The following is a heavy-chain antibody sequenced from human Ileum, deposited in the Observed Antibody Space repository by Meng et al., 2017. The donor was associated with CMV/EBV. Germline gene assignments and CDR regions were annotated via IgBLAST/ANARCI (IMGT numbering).Heavy chain of an antibody. J-gene: IGHJ6*02. V-gene: IGHV3-21*01. CDR1: GFILSSYS. Sequence: GESLKISCAASGFILSSYSMNWVRQAPGKGLEWVSSISSSGSYIYYADSLKGRFTISRDNAKNSLYLQMNSLRVEDTAVYYCARAGGLSDFPDVWGHGTTVTVSS. CDR3: ARAGGLSDFPDV. D-gene: IGHD3-3*01. CDR2: ISSSGSYI.